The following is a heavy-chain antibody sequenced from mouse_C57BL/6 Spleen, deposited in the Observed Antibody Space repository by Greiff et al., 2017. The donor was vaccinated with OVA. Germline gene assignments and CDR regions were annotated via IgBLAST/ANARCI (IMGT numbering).Heavy chain of an antibody. D-gene: IGHD2-3*01. CDR1: GYTFTDYY. CDR3: ARDGPGDYAMDY. Sequence: QVQLKESGAELVRPGASVKLSCKASGYTFTDYYINWVKQRPGQGLEWIARIYPGSGNTYYNEKFKGKATLTAEKSSSTAYMQLSSLTSEDSAVYFCARDGPGDYAMDYWGQGTSVTVSS. J-gene: IGHJ4*01. CDR2: IYPGSGNT. V-gene: IGHV1-76*01.